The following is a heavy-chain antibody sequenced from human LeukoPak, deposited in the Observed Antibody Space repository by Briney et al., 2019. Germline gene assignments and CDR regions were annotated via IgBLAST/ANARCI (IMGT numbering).Heavy chain of an antibody. CDR3: ARFSERSNGYATD. D-gene: IGHD5-12*01. CDR1: GGSSSSSNW. Sequence: SGTLSLTCAVSGGSSSSSNWWNWVRQPPGKGLEWIGEIDHSGRTNYNPSLKSRVTISVDKSKNQISLKLSSVTAADTAVYYCARFSERSNGYATDWGQGTLVTVSS. V-gene: IGHV4-4*02. J-gene: IGHJ4*02. CDR2: IDHSGRT.